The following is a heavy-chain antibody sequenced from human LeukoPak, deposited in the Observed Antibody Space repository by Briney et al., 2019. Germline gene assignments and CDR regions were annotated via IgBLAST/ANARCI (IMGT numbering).Heavy chain of an antibody. V-gene: IGHV3-48*03. CDR3: AREDTGVAFDI. Sequence: GGSLRLSCAASRFTFSSYEMNWVRQAPGKGLEWVSYISGSGIKHYADSVKGRFTISRDNAKNSLYLQMNSLRVEDTAVYYCAREDTGVAFDIWGQGTTVTVPS. D-gene: IGHD2-8*01. J-gene: IGHJ3*02. CDR1: RFTFSSYE. CDR2: ISGSGIK.